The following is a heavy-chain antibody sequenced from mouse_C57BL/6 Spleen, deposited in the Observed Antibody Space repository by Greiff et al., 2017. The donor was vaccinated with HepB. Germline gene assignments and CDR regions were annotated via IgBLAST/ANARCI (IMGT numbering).Heavy chain of an antibody. D-gene: IGHD2-4*01. V-gene: IGHV7-3*01. Sequence: EVQLVESGGGLVQPGGSLSLSCAASGFTFTDYYMSWVRQPPGKALEWLGFIRNKANGYTTEYSASVKGRFTISRDNSQSILYLQMNALRAEDSATYYCARSTLSTMMGTWFAYWGQGTLVTVSA. CDR3: ARSTLSTMMGTWFAY. CDR1: GFTFTDYY. CDR2: IRNKANGYTT. J-gene: IGHJ3*01.